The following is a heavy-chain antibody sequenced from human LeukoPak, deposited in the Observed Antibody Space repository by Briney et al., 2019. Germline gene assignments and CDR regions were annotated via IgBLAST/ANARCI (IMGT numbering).Heavy chain of an antibody. J-gene: IGHJ4*02. CDR3: ARVSTYYYDSSGYSGGYYFDY. CDR1: GGSFSGYY. CDR2: INHSGST. V-gene: IGHV4-34*01. D-gene: IGHD3-22*01. Sequence: SETLSLTCAVYGGSFSGYYWSWIRQPPGKGLEWIGEINHSGSTNYNPSLKSRVTISVDTSKNQFSLKLSSVTAADTAVYYCARVSTYYYDSSGYSGGYYFDYWGQGILVTVSS.